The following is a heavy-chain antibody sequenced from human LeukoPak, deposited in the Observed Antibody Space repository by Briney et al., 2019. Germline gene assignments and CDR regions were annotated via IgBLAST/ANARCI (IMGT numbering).Heavy chain of an antibody. CDR2: ISYDGSNK. Sequence: PGRSLRLSCAASGFTFSSYGMHWVRQAPGKGLEWVAVISYDGSNKCYADSVKGRFTISRDNSKNTLYLQMNSLRAEDTAVYYCAKDNIAVAGTDYYYGMDVWGQGTTVTVSS. V-gene: IGHV3-30*18. D-gene: IGHD6-19*01. CDR3: AKDNIAVAGTDYYYGMDV. CDR1: GFTFSSYG. J-gene: IGHJ6*02.